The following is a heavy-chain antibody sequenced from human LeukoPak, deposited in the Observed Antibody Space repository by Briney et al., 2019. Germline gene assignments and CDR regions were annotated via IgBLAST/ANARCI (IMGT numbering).Heavy chain of an antibody. V-gene: IGHV4-4*02. CDR3: TRENRPFCPFAY. J-gene: IGHJ4*02. D-gene: IGHD2/OR15-2a*01. CDR1: GGPIDITNY. Sequence: SETLSLTCGVSGGPIDITNYWSWVRQAPGKGLEWIGEISHDGTTNYNPSLRSRVAMSLDRANNQFSLTLASVTAADTAVYYCTRENRPFCPFAYWGQGVLVTVSS. CDR2: ISHDGTT.